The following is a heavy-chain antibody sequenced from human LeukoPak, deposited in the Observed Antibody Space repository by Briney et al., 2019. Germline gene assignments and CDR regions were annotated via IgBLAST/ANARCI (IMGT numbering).Heavy chain of an antibody. CDR2: IIPIFGTA. D-gene: IGHD3-10*01. CDR3: ARGPNNYYGSGSYYYYYYGMDV. Sequence: GASVKVSCKASGGTVSSYAISWVRQAPGQGLEWMGGIIPIFGTANYAQKFQGRVTITADESTSTAYMELSSLRSEDTAVYYCARGPNNYYGSGSYYYYYYGMDVWGQGTTVTVSS. V-gene: IGHV1-69*13. CDR1: GGTVSSYA. J-gene: IGHJ6*02.